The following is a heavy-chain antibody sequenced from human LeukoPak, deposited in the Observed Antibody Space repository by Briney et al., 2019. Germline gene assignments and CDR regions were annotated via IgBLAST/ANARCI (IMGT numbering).Heavy chain of an antibody. CDR3: AKDASPEIATTLDY. D-gene: IGHD4-17*01. J-gene: IGHJ4*02. CDR2: ISYDGSNK. V-gene: IGHV3-30*18. Sequence: GGSLRLSCAASGFTFSSYGMHWVRQAPGKGLEWVAVISYDGSNKYYADSVKGRFTISRDYSKNTLYLQMNSLRAEDTAVYYCAKDASPEIATTLDYWGQGTLVTVSS. CDR1: GFTFSSYG.